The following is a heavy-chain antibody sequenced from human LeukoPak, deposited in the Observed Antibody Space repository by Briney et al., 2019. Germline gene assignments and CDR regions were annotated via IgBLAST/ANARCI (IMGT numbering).Heavy chain of an antibody. CDR1: GFTFSSDA. V-gene: IGHV3-30*19. CDR2: ISYDGSNE. Sequence: GGSLRLSCTSSGFTFSSDAMTWVRQAPGKGLEWVAVISYDGSNEYYADSVKGRFTISRDNSKNTLYLQMNSLRVEDTAVYYCARDGSPGYSYGYSPYDAFDIWGQGTMVTVSS. J-gene: IGHJ3*02. D-gene: IGHD5-18*01. CDR3: ARDGSPGYSYGYSPYDAFDI.